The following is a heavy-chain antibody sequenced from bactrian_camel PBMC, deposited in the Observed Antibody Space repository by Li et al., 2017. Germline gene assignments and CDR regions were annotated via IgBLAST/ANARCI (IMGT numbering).Heavy chain of an antibody. CDR1: GYTYSSYC. CDR2: IYNLIESP. Sequence: HVQLVESGGGSVQAGGSLRLSCVASGYTYSSYCWGWFRQAPGKEREAVATIYNLIESPDYADSVKCRFTISQDTAKNSLFLQMNSLKPEDSAMYYCAAPTRDVDCYSGFRVSGQGTQVTVS. V-gene: IGHV3-2*01. D-gene: IGHD3*01. J-gene: IGHJ4*01.